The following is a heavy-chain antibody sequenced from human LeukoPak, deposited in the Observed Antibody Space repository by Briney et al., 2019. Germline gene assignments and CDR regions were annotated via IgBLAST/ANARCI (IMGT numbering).Heavy chain of an antibody. Sequence: PGGSLRLFCAASGVTFSSYWMHWVRQAPGKGLVWVSRINTDGSSTSYADSVKGRFTISRDNAMNTVYLQMNSLRAEDTAVYYCARVLSGSWDWFDPWGQGTLVTVSS. CDR3: ARVLSGSWDWFDP. V-gene: IGHV3-74*01. D-gene: IGHD3-22*01. J-gene: IGHJ5*02. CDR1: GVTFSSYW. CDR2: INTDGSST.